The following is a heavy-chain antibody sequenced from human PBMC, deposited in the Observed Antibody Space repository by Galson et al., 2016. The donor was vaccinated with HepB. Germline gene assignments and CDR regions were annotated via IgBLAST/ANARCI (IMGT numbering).Heavy chain of an antibody. Sequence: SLRLSCAASGFTFSSDWMSWVRQAPGKGLEWVANIKHDGSEKYYVDSVKGRFTISRDNAKNSRYLQMNSLRAEDTAVYYCASWWQTPASYFDYWGQGTLVTVSS. CDR2: IKHDGSEK. V-gene: IGHV3-7*01. J-gene: IGHJ4*02. CDR1: GFTFSSDW. CDR3: ASWWQTPASYFDY. D-gene: IGHD2-8*02.